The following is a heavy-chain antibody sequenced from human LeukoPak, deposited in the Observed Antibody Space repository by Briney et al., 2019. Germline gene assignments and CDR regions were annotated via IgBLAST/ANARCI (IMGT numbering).Heavy chain of an antibody. D-gene: IGHD3-22*01. CDR1: GDSVSSNSAA. J-gene: IGHJ3*02. CDR2: TYYRSKWYN. Sequence: SQTLSPTCAISGDSVSSNSAAWNWIRQSPSRGLEWLGRTYYRSKWYNDYAVSVKSRITINPDTSKNQFSLQLNSVTPEDTAVYYCARVDYYLTTLAFDIWGQGTMVTVSS. V-gene: IGHV6-1*01. CDR3: ARVDYYLTTLAFDI.